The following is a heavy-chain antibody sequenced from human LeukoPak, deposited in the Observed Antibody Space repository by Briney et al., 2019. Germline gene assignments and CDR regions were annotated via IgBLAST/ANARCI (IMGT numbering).Heavy chain of an antibody. CDR2: IYHTGST. V-gene: IGHV4-59*01. J-gene: IGHJ5*02. CDR3: ARGPDASGYYSNWFDP. Sequence: NPSENLSLNCTVSGGSISSYYWSWIRQPPGKGLEWIGYIYHTGSTNYNSSLKSRVTISVDTSKNQFSLKVSSVTAADTAVYYCARGPDASGYYSNWFDPWGQGNLVTVSS. D-gene: IGHD3-22*01. CDR1: GGSISSYY.